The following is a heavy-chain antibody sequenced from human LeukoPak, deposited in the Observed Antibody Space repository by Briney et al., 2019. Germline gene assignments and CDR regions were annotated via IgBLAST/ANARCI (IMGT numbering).Heavy chain of an antibody. J-gene: IGHJ6*02. CDR2: IYYSGST. D-gene: IGHD2-2*01. Sequence: SETLSLTCTVSGGSISSYYWSWIRRPPGKGLEWIGYIYYSGSTNYNPSLKSRVTISVDTSKNQFSLKLSSVTAADTAVYYCARGYCGSTSCPGGVDYYYGMDVWGQGTTVTVSS. CDR3: ARGYCGSTSCPGGVDYYYGMDV. CDR1: GGSISSYY. V-gene: IGHV4-59*01.